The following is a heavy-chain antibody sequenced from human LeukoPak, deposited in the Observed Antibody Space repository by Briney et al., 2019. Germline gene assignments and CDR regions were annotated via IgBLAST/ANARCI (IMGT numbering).Heavy chain of an antibody. Sequence: PGGSLRLSCAASGFTFSSYSMNWVRQAPGKGLEWVSSISSSSRYIYYADSVKGRFTISRDNAKNSLYLQMNSLRAEDTAVYYCARDPPGTGHYFDYWGQGTLVTVSS. CDR1: GFTFSSYS. J-gene: IGHJ4*02. V-gene: IGHV3-21*01. D-gene: IGHD1-1*01. CDR3: ARDPPGTGHYFDY. CDR2: ISSSSRYI.